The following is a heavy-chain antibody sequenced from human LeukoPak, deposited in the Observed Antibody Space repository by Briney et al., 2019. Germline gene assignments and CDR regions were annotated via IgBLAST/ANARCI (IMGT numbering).Heavy chain of an antibody. J-gene: IGHJ5*02. D-gene: IGHD3-10*01. Sequence: SQTLSLTCAVSGGSISSGGYSWSWIRQPPGKGLEWIGYIYHSGSTYYNPSLKSRVTISVDRSKNQFSLKLSSVTAADTAVYYCAREGHGSGLARWFDPWGQGTLVTVSP. CDR3: AREGHGSGLARWFDP. CDR2: IYHSGST. V-gene: IGHV4-30-2*01. CDR1: GGSISSGGYS.